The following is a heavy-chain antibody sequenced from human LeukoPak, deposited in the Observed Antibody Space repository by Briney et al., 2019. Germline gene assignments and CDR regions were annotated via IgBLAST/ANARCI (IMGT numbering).Heavy chain of an antibody. CDR1: GFTFSSYEM. D-gene: IGHD4-17*01. J-gene: IGHJ4*02. Sequence: PGGSLRLSCAASGFTFSSYEMNWVRQPPGKGLEWIGEIYHSGSTNYNPSLKTRVTISVDKSKNQFSLKLSSVTAADTAVYYCARESHDYGDYSHFDYWGQGTLVTVSS. CDR3: ARESHDYGDYSHFDY. V-gene: IGHV4-4*02. CDR2: IYHSGST.